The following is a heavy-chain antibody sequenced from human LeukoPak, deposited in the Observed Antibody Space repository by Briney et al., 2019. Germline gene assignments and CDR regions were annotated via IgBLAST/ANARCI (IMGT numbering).Heavy chain of an antibody. J-gene: IGHJ4*02. CDR3: ARHGGSGSFDY. V-gene: IGHV4-59*08. D-gene: IGHD3-3*01. CDR1: GGSISSYY. CDR2: SYYSGGT. Sequence: PSETLSLTCTVSGGSISSYYWSWIRQPPGKGLEWIGYSYYSGGTTPHPSLKSRVTISVDTSKNQFSLRLGSVTAADTAVYYCARHGGSGSFDYWGQGTLVTVSS.